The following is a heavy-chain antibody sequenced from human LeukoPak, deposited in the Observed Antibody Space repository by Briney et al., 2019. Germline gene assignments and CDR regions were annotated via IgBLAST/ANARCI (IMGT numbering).Heavy chain of an antibody. CDR1: GDPLNTYY. D-gene: IGHD2-21*02. V-gene: IGHV4-59*01. J-gene: IGHJ5*02. CDR2: VASSGTS. CDR3: ARVVRGVVTSNWFDP. Sequence: SETLSLTCTVSGDPLNTYYWTWIRQTPGKELEWIGFVASSGTSNYNPSLESRVSISIDTSKNQFSLALTSVTPADTAVYYCARVVRGVVTSNWFDPWGQGTLVSVSS.